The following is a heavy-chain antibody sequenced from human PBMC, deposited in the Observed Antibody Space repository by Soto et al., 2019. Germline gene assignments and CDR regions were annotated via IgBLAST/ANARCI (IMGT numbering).Heavy chain of an antibody. V-gene: IGHV3-64D*08. J-gene: IGHJ3*02. Sequence: PGGSLRLSCSASGFTFSSYAMHWVRQAPGKGLEYVSAISSNGGSTYYADSVKGRFTISRDNSKSTLYLQMSSLRAEDTAVYYCLKVGLAVAGTRRKKEDDAFDIWGQGTMVTVSS. CDR1: GFTFSSYA. CDR2: ISSNGGST. CDR3: LKVGLAVAGTRRKKEDDAFDI. D-gene: IGHD6-19*01.